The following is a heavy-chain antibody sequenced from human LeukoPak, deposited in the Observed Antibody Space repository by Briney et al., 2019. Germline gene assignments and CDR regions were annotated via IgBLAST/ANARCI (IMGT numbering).Heavy chain of an antibody. CDR3: ARHLPYYDSSGPPDY. J-gene: IGHJ4*02. CDR2: IYPGDSDT. D-gene: IGHD3-22*01. Sequence: GESLKISCKGSGDSFTSYWIGWVRQMPGKGLEWMGIIYPGDSDTRYSPSFQGQVTISADKSISTAYLQWSSLKASDTAMYYCARHLPYYDSSGPPDYWGQGTLVTVSS. V-gene: IGHV5-51*01. CDR1: GDSFTSYW.